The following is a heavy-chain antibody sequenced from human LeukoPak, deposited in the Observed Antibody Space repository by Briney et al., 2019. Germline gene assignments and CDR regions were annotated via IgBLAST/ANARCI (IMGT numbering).Heavy chain of an antibody. CDR2: ISSSSSYI. J-gene: IGHJ5*02. CDR1: GFTFSSYS. V-gene: IGHV3-21*01. Sequence: GGSLRLSCAASGFTFSSYSMNWVRQAPGKGLEWVSSISSSSSYIYYADSVKGRFTISSDNAKNSLYLQMNSLRAEDTAVYYCARSRGRGNSFDPWGQGTLVTVSS. D-gene: IGHD1-26*01. CDR3: ARSRGRGNSFDP.